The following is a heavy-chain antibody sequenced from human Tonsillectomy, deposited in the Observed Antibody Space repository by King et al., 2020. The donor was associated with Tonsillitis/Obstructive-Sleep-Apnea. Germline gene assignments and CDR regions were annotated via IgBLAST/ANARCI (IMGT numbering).Heavy chain of an antibody. CDR2: IDWDDDK. J-gene: IGHJ4*02. V-gene: IGHV2-70*11. CDR3: ARSYYDFWSGYPRGLDY. CDR1: GFSLSTSGMC. Sequence: VTLQESGPALVKPTQTLTLTCTFSGFSLSTSGMCMSWIRQPPGKALECLARIDWDDDKYYSTSLKTRLTISKDTSKNQVVLTMTNMDPVDTATYYCARSYYDFWSGYPRGLDYWGQGTLVTVSS. D-gene: IGHD3-3*01.